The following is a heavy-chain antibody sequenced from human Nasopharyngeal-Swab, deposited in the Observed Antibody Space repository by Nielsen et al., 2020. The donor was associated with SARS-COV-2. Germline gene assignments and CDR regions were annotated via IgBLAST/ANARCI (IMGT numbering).Heavy chain of an antibody. Sequence: WIRQPPGKGLERVGRTRNKANSYTTEYAASVKGRFTISRDDSKNSLYLQMNSLKTEDTAVYYCVLETYGSYYYYYMDVWGKGTTVTVSS. CDR3: VLETYGSYYYYYMDV. J-gene: IGHJ6*03. V-gene: IGHV3-72*01. D-gene: IGHD4-17*01. CDR2: TRNKANSYTT.